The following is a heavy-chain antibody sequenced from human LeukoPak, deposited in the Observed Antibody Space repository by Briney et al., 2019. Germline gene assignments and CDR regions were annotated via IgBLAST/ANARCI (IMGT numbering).Heavy chain of an antibody. V-gene: IGHV5-51*01. CDR2: MYPGDSDT. D-gene: IGHD3/OR15-3a*01. CDR3: ARQAVPGLLFFDS. J-gene: IGHJ4*02. CDR1: GYSFTNHW. Sequence: GESLKISCKGSGYSFTNHWILWVRQMPGKGLEWMGMMYPGDSDTRYSPSFQGQVTISADKSISTAFLQWGSLKASDTAMYYCARQAVPGLLFFDSWGQGTLVTVSS.